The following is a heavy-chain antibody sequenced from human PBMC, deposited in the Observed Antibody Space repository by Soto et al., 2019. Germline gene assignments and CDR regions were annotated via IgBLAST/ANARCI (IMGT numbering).Heavy chain of an antibody. J-gene: IGHJ4*02. CDR1: GGSISSINW. CDR3: ARDKITGLFDY. Sequence: SETLSLTCAVSGGSISSINWWSWVRQPPGKGLEWIGEIYHSGSTNYNPSLKSRVTISVDKSKNQFSLKLTSVTAADTAVYYCARDKITGLFDYWGQGTLVTVSS. V-gene: IGHV4-4*02. D-gene: IGHD2-8*02. CDR2: IYHSGST.